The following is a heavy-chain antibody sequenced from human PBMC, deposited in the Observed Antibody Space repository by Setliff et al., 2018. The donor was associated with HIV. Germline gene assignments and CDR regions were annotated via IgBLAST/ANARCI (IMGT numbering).Heavy chain of an antibody. J-gene: IGHJ4*02. CDR3: ARWHPPYGFWEEDY. Sequence: PSETLSLTCTVSGGSINISSYYWGWIRQPPGKGLEWIGSMYYSGSTYQNLSLKRRVTISVDGSKNQFSLKLKSVTAADTAVYYCARWHPPYGFWEEDYWGQGTLVTVSS. CDR2: MYYSGST. CDR1: GGSINISSYY. V-gene: IGHV4-39*01. D-gene: IGHD3-10*01.